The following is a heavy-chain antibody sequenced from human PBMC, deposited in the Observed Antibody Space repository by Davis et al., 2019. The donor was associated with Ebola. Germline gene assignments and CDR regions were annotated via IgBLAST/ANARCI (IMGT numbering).Heavy chain of an antibody. CDR3: ARDFWNGYPGAYGLDV. D-gene: IGHD3-3*01. CDR1: GGSIGSHK. J-gene: IGHJ6*02. CDR2: IYYDGST. V-gene: IGHV4-59*11. Sequence: MPSETLSLTCTVSGGSIGSHKWSWVRQPPGKGLEWIGYIYYDGSTNYNPSLKSRVTMLLDRSKAQFSLNLRSVTAADTAIYYCARDFWNGYPGAYGLDVWGRGTTVTVTS.